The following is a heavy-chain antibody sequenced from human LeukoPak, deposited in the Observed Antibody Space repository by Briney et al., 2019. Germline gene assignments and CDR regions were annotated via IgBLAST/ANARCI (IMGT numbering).Heavy chain of an antibody. CDR2: VNPDSSSI. CDR3: ARAAYSSSPDY. D-gene: IGHD6-13*01. V-gene: IGHV3-48*02. J-gene: IGHJ4*02. Sequence: PGGSLRLSCAASGFTFSAYSMTWVRQAPGKGLEWVSYVNPDSSSIYYADFVEGRFTISRDNARNSLYLHMSSLRDEDTAVYYCARAAYSSSPDYWGQGTLVTVSS. CDR1: GFTFSAYS.